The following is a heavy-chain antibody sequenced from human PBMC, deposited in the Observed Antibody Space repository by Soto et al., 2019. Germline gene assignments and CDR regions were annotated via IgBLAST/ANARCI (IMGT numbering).Heavy chain of an antibody. D-gene: IGHD2-15*01. CDR3: ARVRGYCSGDTVCWFDP. CDR1: VYTFTSYA. Sequence: GASVKVSCKASVYTFTSYAMHWVRQAPGQRLEWMGWINAGNGNTKYSQKFQGRVTITRDTSASTAYMELSSLRSEDTAVYYCARVRGYCSGDTVCWFDPWGHGXLVTVS. CDR2: INAGNGNT. J-gene: IGHJ5*02. V-gene: IGHV1-3*01.